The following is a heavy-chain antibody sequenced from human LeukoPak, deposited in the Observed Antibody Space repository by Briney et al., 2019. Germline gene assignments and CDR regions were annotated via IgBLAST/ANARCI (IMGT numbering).Heavy chain of an antibody. CDR3: AKAAMYSNRWTPFGD. J-gene: IGHJ4*02. V-gene: IGHV3-33*06. D-gene: IGHD2/OR15-2a*01. CDR1: GFTFSSYG. CDR2: ILSDGSKE. Sequence: GSLRLSCAASGFTFSSYGMHWVRQAPGKGLEWVAVILSDGSKEFYTDSVKGRFTISRDNSKNTLYLQMNSLRAEDTAVYYCAKAAMYSNRWTPFGDWGQGTPVTVSS.